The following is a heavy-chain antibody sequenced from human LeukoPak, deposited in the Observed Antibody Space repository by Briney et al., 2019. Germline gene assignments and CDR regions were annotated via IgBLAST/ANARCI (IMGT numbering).Heavy chain of an antibody. CDR1: GFTFSSHW. J-gene: IGHJ4*02. D-gene: IGHD1-1*01. CDR2: INSDGSSI. CDR3: VRDPSGSGFAFDS. Sequence: PGGSLRLSCAASGFTFSSHWMHWVRHAPGKGLVWVSRINSDGSSISYADSVKGRFTISRDNAKNTLYLQMNSLRAEDTAVYYCVRDPSGSGFAFDSWGQGALVTVSS. V-gene: IGHV3-74*01.